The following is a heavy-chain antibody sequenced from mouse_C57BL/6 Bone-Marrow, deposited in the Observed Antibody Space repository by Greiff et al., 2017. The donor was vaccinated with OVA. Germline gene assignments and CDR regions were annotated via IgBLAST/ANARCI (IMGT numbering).Heavy chain of an antibody. CDR2: INPYNGDT. D-gene: IGHD1-1*01. CDR1: GYSFTGYF. Sequence: VHVKQSGPELVKPGDSVKISCKASGYSFTGYFMNWVMQSHGKSLEWIGRINPYNGDTFYNQKFKGKATLTVDKSSSTAHMELRSLTSEDSAVYYCARASTVVAPYYAMDYWGQGTSVTVSS. CDR3: ARASTVVAPYYAMDY. J-gene: IGHJ4*01. V-gene: IGHV1-20*01.